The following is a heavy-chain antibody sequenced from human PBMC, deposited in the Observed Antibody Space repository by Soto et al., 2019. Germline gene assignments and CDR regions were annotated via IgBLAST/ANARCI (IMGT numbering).Heavy chain of an antibody. Sequence: QVQLVQSGAEVKKPGASVKVSCKSSGYTFTSYGISWVRQAPGQGLEWMGWISGYNGNTNYAQKLQGRVTMTTDTATSTAYMELRSLRSDDTDVYYCARDEGYTWYGGGWFDPWGQGTLVTVSS. D-gene: IGHD1-1*01. V-gene: IGHV1-18*01. CDR1: GYTFTSYG. CDR3: ARDEGYTWYGGGWFDP. J-gene: IGHJ5*02. CDR2: ISGYNGNT.